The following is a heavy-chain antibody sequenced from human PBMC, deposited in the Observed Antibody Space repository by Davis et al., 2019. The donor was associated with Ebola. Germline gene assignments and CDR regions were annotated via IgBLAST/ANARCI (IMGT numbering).Heavy chain of an antibody. CDR2: ISWNSGSI. J-gene: IGHJ4*02. D-gene: IGHD6-19*01. CDR1: GFTFDDYA. Sequence: SLKIPCAASGFTFDDYAMHWGRQAPGKGLEWVSGISWNSGSIGYADSVKGRVTISRDNAKNSLYLQMNSLRAEDTALYYCAKAPTYYSSIFDYWGQGTLVTVSS. CDR3: AKAPTYYSSIFDY. V-gene: IGHV3-9*01.